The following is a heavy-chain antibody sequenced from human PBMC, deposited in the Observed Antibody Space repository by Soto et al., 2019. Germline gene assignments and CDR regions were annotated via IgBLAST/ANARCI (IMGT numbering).Heavy chain of an antibody. Sequence: QVQLQESGPGLVKPSQTLSLTCTDSGGSISSGDYYWSWIRQPPGKGLEWIGYIYYSGCTYYSPSLNIRDTISVDPSTNQFSLKLSSVCDSSTGVYCCARVYSSCTWFDPWGQGTLVTVSS. D-gene: IGHD6-13*01. CDR2: IYYSGCT. J-gene: IGHJ5*02. V-gene: IGHV4-30-4*01. CDR1: GGSISSGDYY. CDR3: ARVYSSCTWFDP.